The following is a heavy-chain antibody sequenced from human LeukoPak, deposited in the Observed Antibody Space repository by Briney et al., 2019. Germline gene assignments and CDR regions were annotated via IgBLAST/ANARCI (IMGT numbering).Heavy chain of an antibody. CDR2: MFTGGST. CDR3: ARDRSMDGSQYRWYFDL. D-gene: IGHD1-26*01. J-gene: IGHJ2*01. CDR1: GGSVNSYY. V-gene: IGHV4-4*07. Sequence: SETLSLTCTVSGGSVNSYYWSWIRQPAGKGLEWIGRMFTGGSTNCNPSLKSRVTMSVDTSKNQFSLKLSSVTAADTAIYYCARDRSMDGSQYRWYFDLWGRGTLVTVSS.